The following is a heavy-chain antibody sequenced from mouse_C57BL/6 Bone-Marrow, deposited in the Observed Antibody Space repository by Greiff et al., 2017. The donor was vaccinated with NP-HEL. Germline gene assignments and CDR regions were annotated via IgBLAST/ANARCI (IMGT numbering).Heavy chain of an antibody. CDR2: IDPENGDT. Sequence: VHVKQSGAELVRPGASVKLSCTASGFNIKDDYMHWVKQRPEQGLEWIGWIDPENGDTEYASKFQGKATITADTSSNTAYLQLSSLTSEDTAVYYCTTCSTVVAPFAYWGQGTLVTVSA. D-gene: IGHD1-1*01. CDR1: GFNIKDDY. V-gene: IGHV14-4*01. CDR3: TTCSTVVAPFAY. J-gene: IGHJ3*01.